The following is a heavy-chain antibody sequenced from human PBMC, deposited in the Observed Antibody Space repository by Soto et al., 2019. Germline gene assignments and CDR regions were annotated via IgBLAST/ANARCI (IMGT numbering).Heavy chain of an antibody. Sequence: EVQLLESGGGLVQPGGSLRLSCAASGFTFSTYAMSWVRQAPGKGLEWVSALSGDGGTTYYAGSVKGRFTNSRDNSENTVYLQMNSLRADDTAVYYCAKVEAFGVVITTPFDYWGQGTLVTVSS. V-gene: IGHV3-23*01. D-gene: IGHD3-3*01. J-gene: IGHJ4*02. CDR1: GFTFSTYA. CDR3: AKVEAFGVVITTPFDY. CDR2: LSGDGGTT.